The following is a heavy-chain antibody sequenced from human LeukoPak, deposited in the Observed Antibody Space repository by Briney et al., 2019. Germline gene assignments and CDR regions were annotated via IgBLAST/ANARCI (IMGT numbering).Heavy chain of an antibody. V-gene: IGHV4-59*01. CDR2: IYYSGST. CDR3: ARGGHSSGWYFGY. J-gene: IGHJ4*02. D-gene: IGHD6-19*01. CDR1: GGSISSYY. Sequence: SETLSLTCTVSGGSISSYYWSWIRQPPGKGLEWIGYIYYSGSTNYNPSLKSRVTISLDTSKNQFSLKLSSVTAADTAVYYCARGGHSSGWYFGYWGQGTLVTVSS.